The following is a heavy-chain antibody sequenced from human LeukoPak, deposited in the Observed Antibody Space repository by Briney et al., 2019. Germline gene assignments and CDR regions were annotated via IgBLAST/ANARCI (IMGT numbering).Heavy chain of an antibody. J-gene: IGHJ4*02. CDR3: VLYTSSSDY. CDR2: IYYSGST. CDR1: GGSISSYY. D-gene: IGHD6-6*01. V-gene: IGHV4-59*01. Sequence: KPSETLSLTCTVSGGSISSYYWSWIRQPPGKGLEWMGYIYYSGSTDYNPSLKSRVTISVDTSKNQFSLKLSSVTAADTAMYYCVLYTSSSDYWGQGTLVTVSS.